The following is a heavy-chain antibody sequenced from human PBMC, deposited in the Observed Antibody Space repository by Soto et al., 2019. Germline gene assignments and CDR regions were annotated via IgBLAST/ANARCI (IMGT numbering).Heavy chain of an antibody. Sequence: ASVKVSCKASGFTFTSSAVQWVRQARGQRLEWIGWIVVGSGNTNYAQKFQERVTITRDMSTSTAYMELSSLRSEDTAVYYCAADKQHYEDNFDYWGRGTVDTVSS. CDR1: GFTFTSSA. J-gene: IGHJ4*02. CDR2: IVVGSGNT. V-gene: IGHV1-58*01. CDR3: AADKQHYEDNFDY. D-gene: IGHD3-16*01.